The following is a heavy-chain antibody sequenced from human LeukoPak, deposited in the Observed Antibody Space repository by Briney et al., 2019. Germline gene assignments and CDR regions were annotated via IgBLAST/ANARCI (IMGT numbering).Heavy chain of an antibody. V-gene: IGHV3-13*01. CDR1: GFTFSSYA. CDR3: ARVRKYSGYYSWYFDL. D-gene: IGHD5-12*01. Sequence: GGSLRLSCAASGFTFSSYAMSWVRQAPGKGLEWVSAIGTAGDTYYPGSVKGRFTISRENAKNSLYLQMNSLRAGDTAVYYCARVRKYSGYYSWYFDLWGRGTLVTVSS. CDR2: IGTAGDT. J-gene: IGHJ2*01.